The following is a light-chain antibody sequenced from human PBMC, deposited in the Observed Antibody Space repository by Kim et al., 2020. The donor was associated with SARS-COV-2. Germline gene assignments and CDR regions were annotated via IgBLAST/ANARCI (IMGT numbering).Light chain of an antibody. Sequence: ATINFMSSQSVLYSTNNKNYLAWSQQKPGQPPKLLIYWASTRESGVPDRFSGSGSGTEFTLTISSLQVEDVVVYYCQQYYSGILRFGQGTKVDIK. J-gene: IGKJ1*01. CDR2: WAS. CDR3: QQYYSGILR. V-gene: IGKV4-1*01. CDR1: QSVLYSTNNKNY.